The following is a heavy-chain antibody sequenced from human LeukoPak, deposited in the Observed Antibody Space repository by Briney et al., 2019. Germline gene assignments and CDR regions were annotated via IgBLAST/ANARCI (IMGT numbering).Heavy chain of an antibody. CDR1: GFTFSSYA. CDR3: GTDAWAEIVGLIDC. V-gene: IGHV3-23*01. CDR2: INGSGGST. D-gene: IGHD2-15*01. Sequence: PGGSLRLSCVASGFTFSSYAMNWVRQAPGKGLEWVSAINGSGGSTDYADSAKGRFTISRDNSKNTLYLQMNSLRAEDTAVYYCGTDAWAEIVGLIDCWGQGTLVTVSS. J-gene: IGHJ4*02.